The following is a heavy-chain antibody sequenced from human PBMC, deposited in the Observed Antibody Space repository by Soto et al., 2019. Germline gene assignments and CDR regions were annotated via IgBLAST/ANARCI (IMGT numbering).Heavy chain of an antibody. CDR3: AKAFCGDECFFPEGYDYGMDV. V-gene: IGHV3-30*18. CDR2: VSDDGSKT. J-gene: IGHJ6*02. CDR1: GFTYNSYG. Sequence: GGSLRLSCAASGFTYNSYGMHWVRQAPGKGLEWVARVSDDGSKTYYADSVKGRFTVSRDNSKNTLYLQMNSLRPEDTALYYCAKAFCGDECFFPEGYDYGMDVWGQGTTVTVSS. D-gene: IGHD2-21*01.